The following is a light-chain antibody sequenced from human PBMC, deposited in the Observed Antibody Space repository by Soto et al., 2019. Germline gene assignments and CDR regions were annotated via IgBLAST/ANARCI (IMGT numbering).Light chain of an antibody. CDR3: QKFNNALGT. CDR2: DAS. Sequence: IQMTQSPSSLSASVGDRVTITCRASQDIGRYLAWYQQKPGKAPSLIIYDASTLQRGVPSRFSGSGSGTDFTLIISSLQPDDIATYYCQKFNNALGTFGQGTKVDI. V-gene: IGKV1-27*01. CDR1: QDIGRY. J-gene: IGKJ1*01.